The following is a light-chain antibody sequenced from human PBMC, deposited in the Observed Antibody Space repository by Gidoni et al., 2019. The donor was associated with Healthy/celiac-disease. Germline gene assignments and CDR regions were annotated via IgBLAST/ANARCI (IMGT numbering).Light chain of an antibody. CDR2: YDD. CDR1: SSNIGNNA. CDR3: AAWDDRLNGRV. Sequence: QSVLTQPPSVSAAPRQRVTISCSGSSSNIGNNAVNWYQQPPGKAPKLLIYYDDLLPSGVSDRFSGSKSGTSASLAISGLQSEDEADYYCAAWDDRLNGRVFGGGTKLTVL. J-gene: IGLJ3*02. V-gene: IGLV1-36*01.